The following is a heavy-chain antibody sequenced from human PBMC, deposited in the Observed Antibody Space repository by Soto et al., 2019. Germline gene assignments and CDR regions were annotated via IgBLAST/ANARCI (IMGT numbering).Heavy chain of an antibody. D-gene: IGHD3-10*01. CDR3: ARDTARAMVRIYYGMDV. J-gene: IGHJ6*02. CDR1: GFTFSSYG. CDR2: IWYDGSNK. Sequence: QVQLVESGGGVVQPGRSLRLSCAASGFTFSSYGMHWVRQAPGKGLEWVAGIWYDGSNKYYADSVKGRFTTSRDNSKNTLYLQMNSMRAEDTAVYYCARDTARAMVRIYYGMDVWGQGTTVTVSS. V-gene: IGHV3-33*01.